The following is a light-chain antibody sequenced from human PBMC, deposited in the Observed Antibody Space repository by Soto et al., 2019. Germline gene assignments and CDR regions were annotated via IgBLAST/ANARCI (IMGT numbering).Light chain of an antibody. Sequence: EVVLTQSPGTLSLSSGERATLSCRSSQSVINSYLAWYPQKPGQAPRLLLYGAYNRATGIPDRFSGSGSGTDGTLTISSLEPEEGAVDYCQQRSNWPGTCGQGHKGDI. CDR2: GAY. J-gene: IGKJ1*01. CDR3: QQRSNWPGT. V-gene: IGKV3D-20*02. CDR1: QSVINSY.